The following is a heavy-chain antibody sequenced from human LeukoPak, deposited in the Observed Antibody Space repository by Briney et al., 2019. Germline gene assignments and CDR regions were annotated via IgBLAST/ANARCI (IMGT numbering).Heavy chain of an antibody. J-gene: IGHJ6*03. CDR1: GGSIRSYN. Sequence: PSETLSLTCTVSGGSIRSYNWNWIRQPPGKGLEWIGYISESGSTNYNSSLENRVTLSLDTSNKEISLNLRSAMVAEPTVDYCARQDALGKYPPPYYMDVWGKGTTVIVS. CDR2: ISESGST. D-gene: IGHD3-16*01. CDR3: ARQDALGKYPPPYYMDV. V-gene: IGHV4-59*08.